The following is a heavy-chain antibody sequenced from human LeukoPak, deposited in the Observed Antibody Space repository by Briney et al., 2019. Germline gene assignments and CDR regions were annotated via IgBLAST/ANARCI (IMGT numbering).Heavy chain of an antibody. Sequence: ALVKVSCKVSGYTLTELSMHWVRQAPGKGLEWMGGFDPEDGETIYAQKFQGRVTMTEDTSTDTAYMELSSLRSEDTAVYYCATGVVVVPAAIAVLFDYWGQGTLVTVSS. J-gene: IGHJ4*02. V-gene: IGHV1-24*01. CDR1: GYTLTELS. CDR3: ATGVVVVPAAIAVLFDY. CDR2: FDPEDGET. D-gene: IGHD2-2*01.